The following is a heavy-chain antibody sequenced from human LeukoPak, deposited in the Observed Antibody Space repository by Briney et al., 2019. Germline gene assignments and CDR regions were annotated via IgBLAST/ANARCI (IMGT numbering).Heavy chain of an antibody. D-gene: IGHD5-12*01. J-gene: IGHJ4*02. CDR3: ARATVEMATICDY. CDR1: GYTFTGYY. Sequence: AASVKVSCKASGYTFTGYYMHWVRQAPGQGLEWMGWINPNSGGTNYAQKFQGRVTMTRDTSISTAYMELSRLRSDDTAVYYCARATVEMATICDYWGQGTLVTVSS. CDR2: INPNSGGT. V-gene: IGHV1-2*02.